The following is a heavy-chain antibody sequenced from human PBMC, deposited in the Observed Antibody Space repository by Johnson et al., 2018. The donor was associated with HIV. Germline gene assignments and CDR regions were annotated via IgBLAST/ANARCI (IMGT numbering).Heavy chain of an antibody. Sequence: VQLVESGGGLVKPGGSLRLSCAASGFSFGDYYMSWIRQAPGKGLEWVSAIGTAGDTYYPGSVKGRFTISRENAKNTVYLQLNSLRVEDTAVYYCAKGGYSSGWYRDDAFDFWGQGTTVTVSS. CDR2: IGTAGDT. J-gene: IGHJ3*01. CDR3: AKGGYSSGWYRDDAFDF. CDR1: GFSFGDYY. V-gene: IGHV3-13*01. D-gene: IGHD6-19*01.